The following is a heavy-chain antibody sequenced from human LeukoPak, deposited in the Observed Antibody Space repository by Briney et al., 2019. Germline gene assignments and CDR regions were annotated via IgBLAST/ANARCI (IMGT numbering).Heavy chain of an antibody. D-gene: IGHD6-6*01. Sequence: PGGSLRLSCAASGFTFSDYYMSWIRQAPGKGLEWVSYIGSSSSYIYYADSVKGRFTISRDNAKNSLYLQMNNLRAEDTAVYYCARDRYSSSSNYGVDVWGQGTTVTVSS. J-gene: IGHJ6*02. CDR1: GFTFSDYY. CDR3: ARDRYSSSSNYGVDV. CDR2: IGSSSSYI. V-gene: IGHV3-11*06.